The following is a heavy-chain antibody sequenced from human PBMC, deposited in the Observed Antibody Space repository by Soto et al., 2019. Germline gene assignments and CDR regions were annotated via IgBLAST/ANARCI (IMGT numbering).Heavy chain of an antibody. Sequence: GESLKISFKGSGYSFTSYWISWVRQMPVKGLEWMGRIDPSDSYTNYSPSFQGHVTISADKSISTAYLQWSSLKASDTAMYYCARQVWSGYSNKWLDPWGQGNLVTFSS. V-gene: IGHV5-10-1*01. CDR2: IDPSDSYT. J-gene: IGHJ5*02. CDR3: ARQVWSGYSNKWLDP. D-gene: IGHD3-3*01. CDR1: GYSFTSYW.